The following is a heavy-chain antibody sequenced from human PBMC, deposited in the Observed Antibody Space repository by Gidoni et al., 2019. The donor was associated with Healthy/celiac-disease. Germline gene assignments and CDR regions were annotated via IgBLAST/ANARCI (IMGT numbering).Heavy chain of an antibody. CDR2: IIPNIGIT. CDR1: GGTLSSYT. V-gene: IGHV1-69*08. CDR3: ARDEGLY. Sequence: QAQLVQSGAEVEKPGSWVKVSCKAPGGTLSSYTTSWVRQDPRQRVEWKGRIIPNIGITKYAQKFQGRVTITADKSTSTDYMEQSSLRSEDTAVYYCARDEGLYWGQGTLVTVSS. J-gene: IGHJ4*02.